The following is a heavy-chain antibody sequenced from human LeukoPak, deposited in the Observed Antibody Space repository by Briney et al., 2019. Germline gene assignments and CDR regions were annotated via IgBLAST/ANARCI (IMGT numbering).Heavy chain of an antibody. J-gene: IGHJ4*02. CDR1: GFSVSTSR. CDR3: ARGGAVSKAASAPDY. D-gene: IGHD4-11*01. V-gene: IGHV3-53*01. CDR2: IYDGGTT. Sequence: GGSLRLSCEVSGFSVSTSRMSWVRQAPGKGLEWVSVIYDGGTTQYADSVKGRFTISRDNSKNTLYFQMNSLRAKDTAVYYCARGGAVSKAASAPDYWGQGTLVTVSS.